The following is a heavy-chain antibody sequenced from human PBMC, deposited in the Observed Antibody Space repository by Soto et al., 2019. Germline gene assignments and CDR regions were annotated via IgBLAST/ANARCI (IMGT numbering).Heavy chain of an antibody. J-gene: IGHJ4*02. CDR2: INHSGST. CDR1: GGSFSGYY. V-gene: IGHV4-34*01. D-gene: IGHD6-13*01. Sequence: SETLSLTCAVYGGSFSGYYWSWIRQPPGKGLEWIGEINHSGSTNYNPSLKSRVTISVDASKNQFSLKLSSVTAADTAVYYCARRPIEYSSSWSIDYWGQGTLVTVSS. CDR3: ARRPIEYSSSWSIDY.